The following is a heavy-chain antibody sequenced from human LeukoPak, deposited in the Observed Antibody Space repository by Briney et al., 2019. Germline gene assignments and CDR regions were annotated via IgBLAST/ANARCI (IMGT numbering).Heavy chain of an antibody. CDR3: ARGRRATDFDY. D-gene: IGHD5-12*01. J-gene: IGHJ4*02. CDR2: INPNSGGT. CDR1: GYIFPNYD. Sequence: ASVKVSCKASGYIFPNYDINWVRQAPGQGLEWMGRINPNSGGTNYAQKFQGRVTMTRDTSISTAYMELSRLRSDDTAVYYCARGRRATDFDYWGQGTLVTVSS. V-gene: IGHV1-2*06.